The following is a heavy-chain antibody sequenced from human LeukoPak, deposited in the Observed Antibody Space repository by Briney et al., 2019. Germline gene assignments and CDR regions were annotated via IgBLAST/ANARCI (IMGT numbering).Heavy chain of an antibody. J-gene: IGHJ4*02. Sequence: PSETLSLTCTVSGGSISSSSYYWGWPRQPPGKGLGWIVSIYDSGSTYYNPSLKSRVTISVDTSKNQFALKLSSVTAADTAVYYCATTYDILSGSAMGDYWGQGTRVTVSS. D-gene: IGHD3-10*01. CDR1: GGSISSSSYY. CDR3: ATTYDILSGSAMGDY. V-gene: IGHV4-39*01. CDR2: IYDSGST.